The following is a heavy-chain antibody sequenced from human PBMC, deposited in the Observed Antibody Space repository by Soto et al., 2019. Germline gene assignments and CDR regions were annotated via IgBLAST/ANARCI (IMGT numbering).Heavy chain of an antibody. D-gene: IGHD1-1*01. Sequence: PSETLSLTCTVSGGSISSYYWSWIRQPPGKGLEWIGYIYYSGSTNYNPSLKSRVTISVDTSKNQFSLKLSSVTAADTAVYYCAGQYNWNDGYFDYWGQGTLVTVS. CDR1: GGSISSYY. CDR2: IYYSGST. J-gene: IGHJ4*02. V-gene: IGHV4-59*08. CDR3: AGQYNWNDGYFDY.